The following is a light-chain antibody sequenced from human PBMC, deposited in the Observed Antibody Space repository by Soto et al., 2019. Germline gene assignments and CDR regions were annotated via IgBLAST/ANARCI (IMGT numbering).Light chain of an antibody. CDR3: QHYGYPQWT. CDR2: GAS. J-gene: IGKJ1*01. CDR1: QSVSSNY. V-gene: IGKV3-20*01. Sequence: EIVLTQSPGTLSLSPGERATLSCRASQSVSSNYLAWYQQKPGQAPRLLIYGASSRATGIPDRFSGSGSGTDSTLTISSLQPEDFAVYYCQHYGYPQWTFGQGTKVDIK.